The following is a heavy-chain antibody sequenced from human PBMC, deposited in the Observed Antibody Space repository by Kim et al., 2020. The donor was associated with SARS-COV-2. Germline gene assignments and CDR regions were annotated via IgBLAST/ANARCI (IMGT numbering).Heavy chain of an antibody. Sequence: SETLSLTCTVSGGSISSYYWSWIRQPPGKGLEWIGYIYYSGSTNYNPSLKSRVTISVDTSKNQFSLKLSSVTAADTAVYYCARSSPGRVSSGWYGSRVFNWFDPWGQGTLVTVSS. CDR2: IYYSGST. CDR1: GGSISSYY. D-gene: IGHD6-19*01. V-gene: IGHV4-59*13. J-gene: IGHJ5*02. CDR3: ARSSPGRVSSGWYGSRVFNWFDP.